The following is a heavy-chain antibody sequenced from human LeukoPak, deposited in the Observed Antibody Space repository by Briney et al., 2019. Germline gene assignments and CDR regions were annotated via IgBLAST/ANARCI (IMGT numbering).Heavy chain of an antibody. D-gene: IGHD3-10*01. Sequence: GGSLRLSCAASGFTFSSYGMHWVRQAPGKGLEWVAVISYDGSNKYYADSVKGRFTISRDNSKNTLYLQMNSLRAEDTAVYYCARDQSMVRGVIPDYWGQGTLVTVSS. CDR2: ISYDGSNK. V-gene: IGHV3-30*19. J-gene: IGHJ4*02. CDR1: GFTFSSYG. CDR3: ARDQSMVRGVIPDY.